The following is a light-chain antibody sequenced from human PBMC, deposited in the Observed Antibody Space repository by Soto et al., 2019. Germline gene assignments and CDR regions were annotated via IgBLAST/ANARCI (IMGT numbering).Light chain of an antibody. Sequence: IQMTQSPSSLSASVGDRVTITCRASQSIASSLNWYQQKPGKAPKLLIYDASSLESGVPSRFSGSGSGTDFTLTISSLEPEDFAVYYCQQRSNWPLITFGQGTRLEIK. CDR1: QSIASS. CDR2: DAS. J-gene: IGKJ5*01. V-gene: IGKV1D-13*01. CDR3: QQRSNWPLIT.